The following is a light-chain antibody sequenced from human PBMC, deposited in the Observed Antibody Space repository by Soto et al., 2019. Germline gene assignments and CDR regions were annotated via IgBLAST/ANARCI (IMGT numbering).Light chain of an antibody. CDR2: GAS. CDR1: QSVSSNY. V-gene: IGKV3-20*01. CDR3: QQYGSSPRVT. J-gene: IGKJ4*01. Sequence: EIVLTQSPGTLSLSPGERATLSCRASQSVSSNYLAWYQQKPGQAPRLLIYGASSRATGIPDRFSGSGSGTDFTLTISRLEPEAFAVYYCQQYGSSPRVTFGGGTKVEI.